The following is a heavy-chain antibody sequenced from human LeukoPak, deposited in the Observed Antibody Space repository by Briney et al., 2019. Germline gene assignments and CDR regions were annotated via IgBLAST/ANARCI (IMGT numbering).Heavy chain of an antibody. J-gene: IGHJ4*02. CDR1: GYTFTGYY. V-gene: IGHV1-2*02. D-gene: IGHD2-2*01. CDR3: ASAGDSSYCSSTSCSHYFDY. CDR2: INPNSGGT. Sequence: ASVKVSCKASGYTFTGYYIHWVRQAPGQGLEWMGWINPNSGGTNYAQKFQGRVTMTWDTSISTAYMELSRLTSDDTAVYYCASAGDSSYCSSTSCSHYFDYWGQGTLVTVSS.